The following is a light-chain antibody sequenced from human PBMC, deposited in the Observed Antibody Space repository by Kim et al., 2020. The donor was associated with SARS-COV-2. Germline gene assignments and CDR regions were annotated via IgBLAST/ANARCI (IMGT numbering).Light chain of an antibody. V-gene: IGLV2-11*01. CDR1: SSDVGGYNY. Sequence: QSALTQPRSVSGSPGQSVTISCTGTSSDVGGYNYVSWYQQNPGKAPKLMIYDVSKRPSWVPDRFSGSKSGNTASLTISGLQAEDEADYYCCSYAVRYNWVFGGGTQLTVL. CDR3: CSYAVRYNWV. CDR2: DVS. J-gene: IGLJ3*02.